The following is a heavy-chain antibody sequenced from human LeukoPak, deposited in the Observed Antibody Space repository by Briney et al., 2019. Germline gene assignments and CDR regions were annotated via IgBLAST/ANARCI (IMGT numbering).Heavy chain of an antibody. J-gene: IGHJ4*02. V-gene: IGHV3-7*05. CDR1: GLAFSGYY. Sequence: PGGSLRLSCAASGLAFSGYYMSWVRQAPGKGLEWVANIKPDGSEKNYVDSVKGRFTISRDNAKNSVYLQMNSPRAEDTAVYYCASSFGRGAFWGQGTLVTVSS. CDR3: ASSFGRGAF. CDR2: IKPDGSEK. D-gene: IGHD3/OR15-3a*01.